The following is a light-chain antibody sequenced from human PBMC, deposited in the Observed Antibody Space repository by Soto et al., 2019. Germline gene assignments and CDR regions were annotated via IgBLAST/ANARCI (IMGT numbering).Light chain of an antibody. Sequence: EIVMTQSPATLSWSPWAGATFSCRASQSVSSNLAWYQQKPGQAPRLLIYGASTRATGIPARFSGSGSGTDFTLTISSLEPEDSAVYYCQQRYNSLTVGGGTKVDIK. V-gene: IGKV3D-15*01. J-gene: IGKJ4*01. CDR2: GAS. CDR1: QSVSSN. CDR3: QQRYNSLT.